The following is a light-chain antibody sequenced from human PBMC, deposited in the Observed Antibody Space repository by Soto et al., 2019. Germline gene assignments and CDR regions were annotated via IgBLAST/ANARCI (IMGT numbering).Light chain of an antibody. V-gene: IGKV3-20*01. CDR1: QSVSSSY. Sequence: EIVLTQSPGTLSLSPGERATLSCRASQSVSSSYLAWYQQKPGQAPRLLIYGASSRATGIPDRFSGSGSGTDFTLTISRLEPDDFAVYYCQQYGSSLQITFGQGTRLEIK. J-gene: IGKJ5*01. CDR3: QQYGSSLQIT. CDR2: GAS.